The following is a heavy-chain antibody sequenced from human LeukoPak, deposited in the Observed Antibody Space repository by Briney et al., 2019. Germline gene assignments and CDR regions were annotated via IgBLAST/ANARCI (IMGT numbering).Heavy chain of an antibody. V-gene: IGHV3-21*01. CDR1: GLTFSSYS. CDR3: ARVPREYDDILTGYCISAGSDY. Sequence: GGSLRLSCAASGLTFSSYSMNWVRQAPGKGLEWVSSIRSSSSTICYADSVKGRFTISRDNAKISLYLQMNGLSAEDTAVYYCARVPREYDDILTGYCISAGSDYWGQGTLVTVSS. D-gene: IGHD3-9*01. J-gene: IGHJ4*02. CDR2: IRSSSSTI.